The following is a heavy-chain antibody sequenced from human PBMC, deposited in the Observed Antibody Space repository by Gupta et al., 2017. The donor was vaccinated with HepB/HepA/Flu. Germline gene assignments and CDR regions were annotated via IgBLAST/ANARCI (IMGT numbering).Heavy chain of an antibody. J-gene: IGHJ3*02. CDR1: GFPFRSYW. CDR2: IKQDGSEK. V-gene: IGHV3-7*01. CDR3: ARVGYYYDSSGYADAFDI. Sequence: EVQLVESGGGLVQPGVSLRLSCSASGFPFRSYWMSWFRQAPGKGLEWVANIKQDGSEKYYGDSVKGRFTISRDNAKNSLYLQMNSLRAEDTAVYYCARVGYYYDSSGYADAFDIWGQGTMVTVSS. D-gene: IGHD3-22*01.